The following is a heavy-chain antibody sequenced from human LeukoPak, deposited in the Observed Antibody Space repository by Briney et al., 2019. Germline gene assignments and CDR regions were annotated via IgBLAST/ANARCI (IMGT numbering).Heavy chain of an antibody. Sequence: SQTLSLTCTVSGGSISSGGYYWSWIRQHPGKGLEWIGYIYYSGSTYYNPSLKSRVTISEDTSKNQFSLKLSSVTAADTAVYYCARGGGGSADYFDYWGQGTLVTVSS. CDR1: GGSISSGGYY. J-gene: IGHJ4*02. CDR2: IYYSGST. V-gene: IGHV4-31*03. D-gene: IGHD3-16*01. CDR3: ARGGGGSADYFDY.